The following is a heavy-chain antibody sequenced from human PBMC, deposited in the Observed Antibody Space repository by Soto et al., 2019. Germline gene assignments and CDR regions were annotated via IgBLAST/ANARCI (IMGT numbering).Heavy chain of an antibody. V-gene: IGHV3-23*01. CDR2: ISGSGGST. Sequence: GGSLRLSCAASGFTFSSYAMSWVRQAPGKGLEWVSAISGSGGSTYYADSVKGRFTISRDNSKNTLYLQMNSLRAEDMAVYYCAKDQVPAPDYGDYGDNRSYYYYGMDVWGQGTTVTVSS. CDR1: GFTFSSYA. J-gene: IGHJ6*02. D-gene: IGHD4-17*01. CDR3: AKDQVPAPDYGDYGDNRSYYYYGMDV.